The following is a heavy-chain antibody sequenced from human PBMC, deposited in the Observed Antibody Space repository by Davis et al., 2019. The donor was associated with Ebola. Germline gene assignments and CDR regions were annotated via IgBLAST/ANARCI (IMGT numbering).Heavy chain of an antibody. CDR2: IYDSGHT. D-gene: IGHD2-8*01. CDR1: GGSINSGDYY. V-gene: IGHV4-30-4*01. J-gene: IGHJ4*02. Sequence: LRLSCTVSGGSINSGDYYWSWIRQPPGKGLEWIGYIYDSGHTYYNPSLKSRLTISVDTSKNQFSLNLTSVTAADTAVYYCARVGDFQGVYWGQGILVSVSS. CDR3: ARVGDFQGVY.